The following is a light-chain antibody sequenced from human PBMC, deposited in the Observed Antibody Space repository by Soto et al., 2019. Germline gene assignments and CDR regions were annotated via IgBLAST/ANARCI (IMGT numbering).Light chain of an antibody. CDR3: QQYGSSPRT. CDR2: GAS. CDR1: QSVSNSY. Sequence: EIELTQSPGTLSLSPGERATLSCRASQSVSNSYLAWYQQKPGQAPRLLIYGASIKATGIPDRFSGSGSGTDFTLTSSRLEPEDFAVYYCQQYGSSPRTFGQGTKVEVK. V-gene: IGKV3-20*01. J-gene: IGKJ1*01.